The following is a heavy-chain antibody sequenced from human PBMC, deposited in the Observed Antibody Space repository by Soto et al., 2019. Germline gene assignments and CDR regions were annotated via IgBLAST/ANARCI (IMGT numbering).Heavy chain of an antibody. J-gene: IGHJ6*02. V-gene: IGHV4-34*01. CDR3: ARLVRGVIVYYYYGMDV. Sequence: PSETLSLTCAVYGGSFSGYYWSWIRQPPGKGLEWIGEINHSGSTNYNPSLKSRVTISVDTSKNQFSLKLSSVTAADTAVYYCARLVRGVIVYYYYGMDVWGQGTTVTVS. CDR1: GGSFSGYY. CDR2: INHSGST. D-gene: IGHD3-10*01.